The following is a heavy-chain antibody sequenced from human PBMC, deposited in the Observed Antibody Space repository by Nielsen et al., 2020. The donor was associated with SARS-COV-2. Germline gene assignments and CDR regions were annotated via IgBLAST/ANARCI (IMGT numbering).Heavy chain of an antibody. CDR3: ASGGYYDSSGYSDY. J-gene: IGHJ4*02. CDR1: GFTFSSYG. CDR2: ISYDGSNK. V-gene: IGHV3-30*19. Sequence: GESLKISCAASGFTFSSYGRHWVRQAPGKGLEWVAVISYDGSNKYYADSVKGRFTISRDNSKNTLYLQMNSLRAEDTAVYYCASGGYYDSSGYSDYWGQGTLVTVSS. D-gene: IGHD3-22*01.